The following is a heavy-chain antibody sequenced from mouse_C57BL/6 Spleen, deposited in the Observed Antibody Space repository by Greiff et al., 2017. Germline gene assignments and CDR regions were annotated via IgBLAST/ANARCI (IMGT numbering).Heavy chain of an antibody. CDR1: GYTFTSYW. CDR2: IDPSDSYT. D-gene: IGHD2-12*01. V-gene: IGHV1-69*01. CDR3: AGGEDDAGFAY. Sequence: QVQLQQPGAELVMPGASVKLSCKASGYTFTSYWMHWVKQRPGQGLEWIGEIDPSDSYTNYNQKFKGKSTLTVDKSSSTAYMQLSSLTSADSAVFYCAGGEDDAGFAYWGQGTLVTVSA. J-gene: IGHJ3*01.